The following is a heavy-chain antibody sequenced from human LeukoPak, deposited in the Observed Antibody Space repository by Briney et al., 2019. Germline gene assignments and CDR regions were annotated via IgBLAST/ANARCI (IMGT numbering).Heavy chain of an antibody. CDR3: ARAKSRRSYDFWSGEFDP. CDR2: IGTAGDT. J-gene: IGHJ5*02. V-gene: IGHV3-13*01. Sequence: GGSLRLPCAASGFTFSSYDMHWVRQATGKGLEWVSAIGTAGDTYYPGSVKGRFTISRENAKNSLYLQMNSLRAGDTAVYYCARAKSRRSYDFWSGEFDPWGQGTLVTVSS. CDR1: GFTFSSYD. D-gene: IGHD3-3*01.